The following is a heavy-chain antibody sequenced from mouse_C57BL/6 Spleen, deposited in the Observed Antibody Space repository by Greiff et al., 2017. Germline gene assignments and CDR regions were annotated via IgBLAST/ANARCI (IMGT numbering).Heavy chain of an antibody. Sequence: EVKVVESGEGLVKPGGSLKLSCAASGFTFSSYAMSWVRQTPEKRLEWVAYISSGGDYIYYADTVKGRFTISRDNARNTLYLLMSSLKSEDTAMYYCTRTPNYGSFFDYWGQGTTLTVSS. D-gene: IGHD1-1*01. CDR2: ISSGGDYI. CDR1: GFTFSSYA. CDR3: TRTPNYGSFFDY. V-gene: IGHV5-9-1*02. J-gene: IGHJ2*01.